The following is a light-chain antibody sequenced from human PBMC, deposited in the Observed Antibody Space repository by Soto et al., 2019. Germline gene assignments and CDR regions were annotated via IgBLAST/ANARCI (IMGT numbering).Light chain of an antibody. Sequence: QSALTQPPSASGSPGQSVTISCTGASSDVGGYDFVSWYQQHPGKAPKLLIYEVTKRPSGVPDRFSGSKSGNTASLTVSGLQPEDDADYFCSSYAGSNYYVFGTGTKVIVL. CDR2: EVT. V-gene: IGLV2-8*01. J-gene: IGLJ1*01. CDR1: SSDVGGYDF. CDR3: SSYAGSNYYV.